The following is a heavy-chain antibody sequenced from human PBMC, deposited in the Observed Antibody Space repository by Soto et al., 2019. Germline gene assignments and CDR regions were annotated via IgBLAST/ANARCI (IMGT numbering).Heavy chain of an antibody. V-gene: IGHV3-30-3*01. CDR3: ARASSYDILTGFYGY. J-gene: IGHJ4*02. D-gene: IGHD3-9*01. CDR1: GFTFSSYA. Sequence: QVQLVESGGGVVQPGRSLRLSCAASGFTFSSYAMHWVRQAPGKGLEWVAVISYDGSNKYYADSVKGRFTISRDNSKNTLYLQMNSLRAEDTAVYYCARASSYDILTGFYGYWGQGTLVTGSS. CDR2: ISYDGSNK.